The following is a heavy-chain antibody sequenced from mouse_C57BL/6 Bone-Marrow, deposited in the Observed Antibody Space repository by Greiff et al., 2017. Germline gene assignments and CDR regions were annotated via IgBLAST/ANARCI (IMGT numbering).Heavy chain of an antibody. CDR2: IYPGSGST. CDR1: GYTFTSYW. Sequence: QVQLQQPGAELVKPGASVKMSCKASGYTFTSYWITWVKQRPGQGLEWIGDIYPGSGSTNYNEKFQSKAPLTVDTSSSTAYMQLSSLTSEDSAVYYCARSAIYEEYDGGRRGFDYWGQGTTLTVSS. D-gene: IGHD2-4*01. J-gene: IGHJ2*01. CDR3: ARSAIYEEYDGGRRGFDY. V-gene: IGHV1-55*01.